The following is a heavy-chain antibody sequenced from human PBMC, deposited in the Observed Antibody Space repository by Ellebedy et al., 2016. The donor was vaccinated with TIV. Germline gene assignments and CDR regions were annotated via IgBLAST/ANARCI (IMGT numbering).Heavy chain of an antibody. J-gene: IGHJ4*02. D-gene: IGHD4-17*01. V-gene: IGHV4-31*03. Sequence: MPSETLSLTCTVSGGSISSGGYYWSWIRQHPGKGLEWIWYIYYSGSTYYNPSLKSRVTISVDTSKNQFSLKLSSVTAADTAVYYCARERRLLPDYWGQGTLVTVSS. CDR3: ARERRLLPDY. CDR1: GGSISSGGYY. CDR2: IYYSGST.